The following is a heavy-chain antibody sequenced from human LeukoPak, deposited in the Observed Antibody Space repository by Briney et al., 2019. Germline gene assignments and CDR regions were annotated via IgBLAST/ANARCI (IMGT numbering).Heavy chain of an antibody. Sequence: GGSLRLSCAASGFTFSSYAMSWVRQAPGKGLEWVSGISGSGGSTYSAGSVKGRFTISRDNSKNTLYLQMNSLRAEDTAVYYCAKDRGSGSHHGFDYWGQGTLVTVSS. D-gene: IGHD1-26*01. V-gene: IGHV3-23*01. CDR3: AKDRGSGSHHGFDY. CDR1: GFTFSSYA. J-gene: IGHJ4*02. CDR2: ISGSGGST.